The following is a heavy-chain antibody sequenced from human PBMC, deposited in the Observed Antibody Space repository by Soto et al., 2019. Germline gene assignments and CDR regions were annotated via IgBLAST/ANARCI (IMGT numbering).Heavy chain of an antibody. CDR3: TRWGTTSYDF. CDR2: IGFSISNI. CDR1: GFTFSSYS. D-gene: IGHD2-2*01. Sequence: PGGSLRLSCAASGFTFSSYSMNWVRQAPGKGLEWVSSIGFSISNIYYADSVKGRFTISRDNAKNSLFLQMNSLKAEDTAVYYCTRWGTTSYDFWGQGTLVTVSS. J-gene: IGHJ4*02. V-gene: IGHV3-21*01.